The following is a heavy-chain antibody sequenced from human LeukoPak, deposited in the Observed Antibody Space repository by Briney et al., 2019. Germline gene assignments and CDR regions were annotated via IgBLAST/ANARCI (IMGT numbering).Heavy chain of an antibody. V-gene: IGHV4-39*01. D-gene: IGHD2-15*01. CDR1: GGSISSNNYY. CDR2: IYYTGST. Sequence: SETLSLTCTVSGGSISSNNYYWGWIRQPPGKGLEWIGSIYYTGSTYYNPSLKSRVTISVDTSKNQFSLRLGSVTAADTAVYYCARHDIIRGHNWFGPWGQGTLVTVSS. CDR3: ARHDIIRGHNWFGP. J-gene: IGHJ5*02.